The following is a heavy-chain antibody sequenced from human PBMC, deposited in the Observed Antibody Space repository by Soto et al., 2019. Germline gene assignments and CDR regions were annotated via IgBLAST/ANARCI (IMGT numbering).Heavy chain of an antibody. CDR2: IIPMFNTT. CDR3: ARDAYDRGSLDY. D-gene: IGHD3-22*01. CDR1: GGNFSTHA. J-gene: IGHJ4*02. V-gene: IGHV1-69*01. Sequence: QVQLVQSGAEVKKPGSSVKVSCKASGGNFSTHAISWVRQAPGQGLVWMGGIIPMFNTTISAQKFQGRVTITADEYSNTAYMELGSLRSEGTPVYYCARDAYDRGSLDYWGQGTLVTVSS.